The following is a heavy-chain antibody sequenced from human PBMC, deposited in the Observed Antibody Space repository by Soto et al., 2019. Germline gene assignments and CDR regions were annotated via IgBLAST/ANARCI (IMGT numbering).Heavy chain of an antibody. D-gene: IGHD3-10*01. CDR2: ISGSGGST. Sequence: GGSLRLSCAASGFTFSSYAMSWVRQAPGKGLEWVSGISGSGGSTYYADSVKGRFTISRDNSKNTLYLQMNSLRAEDTAVYYCSGGPDYYGSGSYYQVDYWGQGTLVTVSS. V-gene: IGHV3-23*01. J-gene: IGHJ4*02. CDR3: SGGPDYYGSGSYYQVDY. CDR1: GFTFSSYA.